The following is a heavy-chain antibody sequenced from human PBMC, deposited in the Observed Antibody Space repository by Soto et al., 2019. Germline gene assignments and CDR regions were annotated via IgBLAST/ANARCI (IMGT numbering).Heavy chain of an antibody. CDR3: ARTIRDYYYDSSGYYPWFDP. V-gene: IGHV4-59*01. CDR2: IYYSGNP. CDR1: GCSISSYY. Sequence: SESLALTCTVSGCSISSYYLRWIRQPPGKGLEWLGYIYYSGNPNYNPSLKSRVTISVDTSKNQFSLKLSSVTAADTAVYYCARTIRDYYYDSSGYYPWFDPWGQGTLVTVSS. D-gene: IGHD3-22*01. J-gene: IGHJ5*02.